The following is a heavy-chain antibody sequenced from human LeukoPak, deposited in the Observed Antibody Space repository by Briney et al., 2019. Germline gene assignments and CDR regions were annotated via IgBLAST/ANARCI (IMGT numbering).Heavy chain of an antibody. CDR2: IYTSGST. CDR1: GGSISSYY. J-gene: IGHJ1*01. D-gene: IGHD3-22*01. V-gene: IGHV4-4*07. Sequence: SETLSLTCTVSGGSISSYYWSWIRQPAGKGLEWIGRIYTSGSTNYNPSLKSRVTMSVDTSKNQFSLKLSSVTAADTAVYYCARGLTDSSGYYGEYFQHWGQGTPVTVSS. CDR3: ARGLTDSSGYYGEYFQH.